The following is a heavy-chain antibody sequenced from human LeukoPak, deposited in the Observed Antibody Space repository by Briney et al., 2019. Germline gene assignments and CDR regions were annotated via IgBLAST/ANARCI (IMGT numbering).Heavy chain of an antibody. V-gene: IGHV4-59*01. Sequence: SETLSLTCTASGGSISSYYWSWIRQPPGKGLEWIGYIYYSGSTNYNPSLKSRVTISVDTSKNQFSLKLSSVTAADTAVYYCATSYYYGSGTLGYFQHWGQGTLVTVSS. CDR1: GGSISSYY. CDR2: IYYSGST. D-gene: IGHD3-10*01. J-gene: IGHJ1*01. CDR3: ATSYYYGSGTLGYFQH.